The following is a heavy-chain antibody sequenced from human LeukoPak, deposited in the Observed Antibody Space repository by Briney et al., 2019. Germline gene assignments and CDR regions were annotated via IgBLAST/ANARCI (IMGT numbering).Heavy chain of an antibody. CDR3: ARDPATKDYYDSSGYPKGLFDY. Sequence: SETLSLTCAVYGESFSGYYWSWIRQPPGKGLEWIGEINRSGSTYYNPSLKSRVTISVDTSKNQFSLKLSSVTAADTAVYYCARDPATKDYYDSSGYPKGLFDYWGQGTLVTVSS. CDR2: INRSGST. J-gene: IGHJ4*02. D-gene: IGHD3-22*01. V-gene: IGHV4-34*01. CDR1: GESFSGYY.